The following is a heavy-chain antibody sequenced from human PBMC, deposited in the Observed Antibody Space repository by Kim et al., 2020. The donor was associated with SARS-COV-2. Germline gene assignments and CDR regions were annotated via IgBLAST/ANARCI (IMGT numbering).Heavy chain of an antibody. Sequence: GGSLRLSCAASGFTFSSYAMSWVRQAPGKGLEWVSAISGSGGSTYYADPVKGRFTISRDNSKNTLYLQMNSLRAEETAVYYCAKGDYYDSSGYYLNHDAFDIWGQGTMVTVSS. D-gene: IGHD3-22*01. CDR2: ISGSGGST. CDR3: AKGDYYDSSGYYLNHDAFDI. V-gene: IGHV3-23*01. J-gene: IGHJ3*02. CDR1: GFTFSSYA.